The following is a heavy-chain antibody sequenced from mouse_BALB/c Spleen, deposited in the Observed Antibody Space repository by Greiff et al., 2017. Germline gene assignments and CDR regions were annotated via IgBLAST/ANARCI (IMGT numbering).Heavy chain of an antibody. J-gene: IGHJ3*01. V-gene: IGHV1S127*01. D-gene: IGHD1-2*01. CDR2: IHPSDSET. CDR3: TRGIHYYGYRTPWFAY. Sequence: VQLQQPGAELVRPGASVKLSCKASGYSFTSYWMNWVKQRPGQGLEWIGMIHPSDSETRLNQKFKDKATLTVDKSSSTAYMQLSSPTSEDSAVYYCTRGIHYYGYRTPWFAYWGQGTLVTVSA. CDR1: GYSFTSYW.